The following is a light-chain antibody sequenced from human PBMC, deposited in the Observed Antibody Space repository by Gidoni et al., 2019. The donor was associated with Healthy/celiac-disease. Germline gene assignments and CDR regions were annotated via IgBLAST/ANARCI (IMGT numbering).Light chain of an antibody. CDR3: QSYDSSLSGWV. CDR2: GNS. CDR1: SSNIGAGYY. Sequence: QSVLTQPPAVSGAPGQRVTISCTGSSSNIGAGYYVHWYQQLPGTAPHLLIYGNSNLPSGVPDRFSGSKSGTSASLAITGLQAEDEADYYCQSYDSSLSGWVFGGGTELTVL. V-gene: IGLV1-40*01. J-gene: IGLJ2*01.